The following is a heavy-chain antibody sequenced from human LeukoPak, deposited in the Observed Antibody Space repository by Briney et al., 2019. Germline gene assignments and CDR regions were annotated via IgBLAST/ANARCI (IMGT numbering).Heavy chain of an antibody. CDR2: IWYDGSNK. CDR3: ARDLAGRAPQKQVVGSRDQSPTDY. V-gene: IGHV3-33*01. J-gene: IGHJ4*02. CDR1: GFTFSTYG. D-gene: IGHD2-21*01. Sequence: QTGTSLRLSCAASGFTFSTYGMHWVRQAPGKGLEWVAVIWYDGSNKYYADSVTGRFTISRDNSDNTVYLQMNSLRAEDTAVYYCARDLAGRAPQKQVVGSRDQSPTDYWGQGTLVTVSS.